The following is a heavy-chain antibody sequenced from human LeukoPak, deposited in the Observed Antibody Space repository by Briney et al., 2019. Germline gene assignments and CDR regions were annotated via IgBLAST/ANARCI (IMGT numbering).Heavy chain of an antibody. J-gene: IGHJ3*02. CDR1: GGSFSGYY. V-gene: IGHV4-34*01. CDR3: AGVSVFRSYAFDI. Sequence: SETLSLTCAVYGGSFSGYYWSWIRQPPGKGLEWIGEINHSGSTNYNPSLKSRVTISVDTSKNQFSLKLSSVTAADTAVYYCAGVSVFRSYAFDIWGQGTMVTVSS. D-gene: IGHD1-14*01. CDR2: INHSGST.